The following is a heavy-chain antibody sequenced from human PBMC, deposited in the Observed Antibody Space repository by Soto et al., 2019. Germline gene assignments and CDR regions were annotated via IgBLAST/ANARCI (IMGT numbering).Heavy chain of an antibody. CDR3: ARNLLRFLEWPPVDAFDS. J-gene: IGHJ3*02. CDR1: GYTFTSYV. D-gene: IGHD3-3*01. CDR2: ISAYNGNT. Sequence: GASVKVSCKASGYTFTSYVISWVRQAPGQGLEWMGWISAYNGNTNYAQKLQGRVTMTTDTSTSTAYMELRSLRSDDTAVYYCARNLLRFLEWPPVDAFDSWGQGTMVTGSS. V-gene: IGHV1-18*01.